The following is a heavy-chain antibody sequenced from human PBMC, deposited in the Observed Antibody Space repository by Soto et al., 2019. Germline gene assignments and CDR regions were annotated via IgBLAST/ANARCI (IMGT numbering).Heavy chain of an antibody. Sequence: PGGSLRLSCAASGFTFDDYGMSWVRQAPGKGLEWVSGINWNGGSTGYADSVKGRFTISRDNAKNSLYLQMNSLRAEDTALYHCAREGSGSEVDYYYYMDVWGKGTTVTVSS. CDR2: INWNGGST. CDR3: AREGSGSEVDYYYYMDV. D-gene: IGHD3-10*01. V-gene: IGHV3-20*01. J-gene: IGHJ6*03. CDR1: GFTFDDYG.